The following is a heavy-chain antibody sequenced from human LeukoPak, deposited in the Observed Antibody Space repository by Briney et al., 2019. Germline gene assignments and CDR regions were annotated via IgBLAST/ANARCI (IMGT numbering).Heavy chain of an antibody. CDR1: GFTFSSYE. CDR3: ARDWYSSWEDDAFDI. J-gene: IGHJ3*02. CDR2: ISSSSSYI. D-gene: IGHD6-13*01. Sequence: GGSLRLSCAPFGFTFSSYEMNWVRQAPGKGLEWVSSISSSSSYIYYADSVKGRFTISRDNAKNSLYLQMNSLRAEDTAVYYCARDWYSSWEDDAFDIWGQGTMVTVSS. V-gene: IGHV3-21*01.